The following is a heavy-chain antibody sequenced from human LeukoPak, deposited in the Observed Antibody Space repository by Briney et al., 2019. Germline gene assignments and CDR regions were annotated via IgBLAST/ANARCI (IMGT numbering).Heavy chain of an antibody. D-gene: IGHD7-27*01. J-gene: IGHJ6*02. CDR3: ARVPGDGYYYYGMDV. V-gene: IGHV1-2*06. Sequence: ASVKVSCKASGYSFTGYYMHWVRQAPGQGLEWMGRINPKRGGTNYAQKFQGRVTMTRDTSISTAYMELSRLRSDDTAVYYCARVPGDGYYYYGMDVWGQGTTVTVSS. CDR1: GYSFTGYY. CDR2: INPKRGGT.